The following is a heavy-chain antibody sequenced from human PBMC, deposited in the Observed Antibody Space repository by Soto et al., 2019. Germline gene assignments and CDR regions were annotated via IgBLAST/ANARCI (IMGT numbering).Heavy chain of an antibody. D-gene: IGHD5-12*01. CDR3: AKDRRQWLRLEHDY. CDR2: ISGSGGST. V-gene: IGHV3-23*01. J-gene: IGHJ4*02. Sequence: EVQLLESGGGLVQPGGSLRLSCAASGFTFSSYAMSWVRQAPGQGLEGVSAISGSGGSTYYADSVKGRFTISRDNSKNTLYLQMNSLRAEDTAVYYCAKDRRQWLRLEHDYWGQGTLVTVSS. CDR1: GFTFSSYA.